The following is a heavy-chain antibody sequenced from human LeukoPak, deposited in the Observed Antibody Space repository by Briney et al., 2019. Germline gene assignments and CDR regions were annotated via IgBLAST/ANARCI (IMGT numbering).Heavy chain of an antibody. CDR3: AALRGLQNWYFDL. Sequence: GGSLRLSCAASGSTFSSYNINWVRQAPGKGLEWVSYISGGSGTIYYADSVKGRFTIPRDNAKNSLFLQMNSLRAEDTAVYYCAALRGLQNWYFDLWGRGTLVTVSS. D-gene: IGHD4-17*01. J-gene: IGHJ2*01. CDR1: GSTFSSYN. V-gene: IGHV3-48*01. CDR2: ISGGSGTI.